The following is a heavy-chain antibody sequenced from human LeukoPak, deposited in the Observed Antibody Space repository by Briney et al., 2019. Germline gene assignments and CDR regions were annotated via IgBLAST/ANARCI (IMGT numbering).Heavy chain of an antibody. CDR1: GASLSTSS. CDR2: IYYSGTA. J-gene: IGHJ4*02. Sequence: PSETLSLTCTVSGASLSTSSWTWIRQPPGKGLECIGFIYYSGTAHYHPSLKSRVTISLDTSKNQFSLRLSSVTAADTAIYYCARHFSNGWSDKWDQGTLVTVS. CDR3: ARHFSNGWSDK. V-gene: IGHV4-59*08. D-gene: IGHD6-19*01.